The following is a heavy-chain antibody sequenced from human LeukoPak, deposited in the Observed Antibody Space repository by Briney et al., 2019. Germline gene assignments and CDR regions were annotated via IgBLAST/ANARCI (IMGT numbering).Heavy chain of an antibody. Sequence: RASVKVSCKASGGTFSSYAISWVRQAPGQGLEWMGGISPDTGDTNYAQKFQGRVTMTTDTSISTAYMELTRLRSDDTAIYFCARDTPLDYWGRGTQVTVSS. V-gene: IGHV1-2*02. CDR2: ISPDTGDT. CDR3: ARDTPLDY. J-gene: IGHJ4*02. CDR1: GGTFSSYA.